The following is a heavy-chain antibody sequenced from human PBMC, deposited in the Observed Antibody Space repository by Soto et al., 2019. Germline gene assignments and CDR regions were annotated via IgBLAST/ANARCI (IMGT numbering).Heavy chain of an antibody. Sequence: GSLRLSCAASGXVFNMYWMHWVRQVPGEGPELVTRINDDGTSTDYADSAKCRFTISRDNAKDILYLQMNALRLDDTAVYYCIRGPRPSSVGTGDFWGQGTLVTVSS. V-gene: IGHV3-74*01. CDR1: GXVFNMYW. J-gene: IGHJ4*02. CDR2: INDDGTST. CDR3: IRGPRPSSVGTGDF. D-gene: IGHD3-10*01.